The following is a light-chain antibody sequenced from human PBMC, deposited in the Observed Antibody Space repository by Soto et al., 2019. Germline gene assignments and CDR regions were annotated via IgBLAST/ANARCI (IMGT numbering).Light chain of an antibody. Sequence: EIVLTQSPGTLSLSPGERATLSCRASQRFSNSYLAWYQQKPGQAPRLLIYGASSRATGIPETFSGSGSGTDFTLTISRLEPEDFGVYYWRKSDKSPYTFVPGTKLDIK. CDR3: RKSDKSPYT. V-gene: IGKV3-20*01. J-gene: IGKJ3*01. CDR2: GAS. CDR1: QRFSNSY.